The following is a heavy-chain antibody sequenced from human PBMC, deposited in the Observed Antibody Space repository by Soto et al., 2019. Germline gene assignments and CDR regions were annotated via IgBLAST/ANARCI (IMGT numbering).Heavy chain of an antibody. V-gene: IGHV1-18*01. Sequence: QVQLVQSGAEVREPGASVKVSCKASGYTFTNYGISWVRQAPGQGLEWIGWISAYNGKIDYAQKVQGRITMTTDTSKSTALMELRSLRSDDTAVYYCARETIPQMYYYGTDVWGQGTTVIVSS. CDR3: ARETIPQMYYYGTDV. D-gene: IGHD3-16*01. CDR1: GYTFTNYG. CDR2: ISAYNGKI. J-gene: IGHJ6*02.